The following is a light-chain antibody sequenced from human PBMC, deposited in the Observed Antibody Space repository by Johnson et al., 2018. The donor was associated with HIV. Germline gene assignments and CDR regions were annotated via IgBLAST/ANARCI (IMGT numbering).Light chain of an antibody. J-gene: IGLJ1*01. CDR3: GTWDSSLKPHYV. CDR2: EKN. Sequence: QSVLTQPPSVSAAPGQKVTISCSGSSSNIGNNYVSWYQQLPGTAPKLLIYEKNKRPSGIPDRFSASKSGTSATLGITGLQTGDEADYYCGTWDSSLKPHYVFGTGAKVAVL. CDR1: SSNIGNNY. V-gene: IGLV1-51*02.